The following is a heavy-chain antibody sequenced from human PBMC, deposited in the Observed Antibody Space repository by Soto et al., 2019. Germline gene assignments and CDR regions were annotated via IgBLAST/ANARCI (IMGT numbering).Heavy chain of an antibody. J-gene: IGHJ4*02. D-gene: IGHD5-12*01. V-gene: IGHV1-18*01. Sequence: ASVKVSCKASGYTFTSYGISWVRQAPGQGLEWMGWTSAYNGNTNYAQKLQGRVTMTTDTSTSTAYTELRSLRSDDTAVYYCARSKRGYSGYVAYWGQGTLVTVSS. CDR1: GYTFTSYG. CDR2: TSAYNGNT. CDR3: ARSKRGYSGYVAY.